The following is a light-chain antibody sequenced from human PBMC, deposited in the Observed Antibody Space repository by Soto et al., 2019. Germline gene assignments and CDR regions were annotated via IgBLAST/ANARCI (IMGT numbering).Light chain of an antibody. CDR3: QQYGSSPT. J-gene: IGKJ1*01. Sequence: VLTQSPVTLSLSPGERATLSCRASQNINDNYLAWYQQRPGQAPRLLIYGASSRASDIPDRFSGSGSGTDFTLTISRLEPEDFAVYFCQQYGSSPTFGQGTKVDIK. CDR1: QNINDNY. CDR2: GAS. V-gene: IGKV3-20*01.